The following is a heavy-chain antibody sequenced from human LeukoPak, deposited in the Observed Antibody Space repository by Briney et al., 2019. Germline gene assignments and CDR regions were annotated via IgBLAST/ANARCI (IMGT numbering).Heavy chain of an antibody. CDR3: ARDTGYYYGSGIYLYYFDY. D-gene: IGHD3-10*01. V-gene: IGHV4-4*07. Sequence: PSETLSLTCTVSGGSISSYYWSRIRQPAGKGLEWIGRIYTSGNTNYNPSLKSRVTMSVDTSKSQFSLKLSSVTAADTAVYYCARDTGYYYGSGIYLYYFDYWGQGTLVTVFS. J-gene: IGHJ4*02. CDR2: IYTSGNT. CDR1: GGSISSYY.